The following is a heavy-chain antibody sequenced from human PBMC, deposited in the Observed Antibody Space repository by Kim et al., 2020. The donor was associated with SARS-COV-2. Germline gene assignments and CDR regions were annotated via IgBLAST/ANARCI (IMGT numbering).Heavy chain of an antibody. CDR1: GYTFTGYY. J-gene: IGHJ4*02. CDR2: INPNSGGT. CDR3: ARSLYGDYEADY. D-gene: IGHD4-17*01. V-gene: IGHV1-2*02. Sequence: ASVKVSCKASGYTFTGYYMHWVRQAPGQGLEWMGWINPNSGGTNYVQKFQGRVTMTRDTSISTAYMELRRLRSDDTAVYYCARSLYGDYEADYWGQGTLVTVSS.